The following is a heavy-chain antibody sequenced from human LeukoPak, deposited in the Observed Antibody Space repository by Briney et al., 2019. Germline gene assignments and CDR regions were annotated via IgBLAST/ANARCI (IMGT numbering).Heavy chain of an antibody. Sequence: GGSLRLSCAASGFTFSDNFMSWTRQAPGQGLEWVSYIGRSSTYTNYADSVKGRFTISRDNAKNSLYLQMNSLRAEDTAVYYCARYIAAAGTKYFDIWGQGTLVTVSP. CDR1: GFTFSDNF. V-gene: IGHV3-11*03. D-gene: IGHD6-13*01. CDR2: IGRSSTYT. J-gene: IGHJ4*02. CDR3: ARYIAAAGTKYFDI.